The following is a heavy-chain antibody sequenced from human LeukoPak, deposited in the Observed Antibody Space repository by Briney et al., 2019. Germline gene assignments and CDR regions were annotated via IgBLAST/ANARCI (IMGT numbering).Heavy chain of an antibody. J-gene: IGHJ3*02. D-gene: IGHD3-22*01. Sequence: SETLSLTCAVYGGSFSGYYWSWIRQPPGKGLEWIGEINHSGSTNYNPSLKSRVTISVDTSKNQFSLKLSSVTAADTAVCYCAGLSGYRDAFDIWGQGTMVTVSS. CDR3: AGLSGYRDAFDI. V-gene: IGHV4-34*01. CDR2: INHSGST. CDR1: GGSFSGYY.